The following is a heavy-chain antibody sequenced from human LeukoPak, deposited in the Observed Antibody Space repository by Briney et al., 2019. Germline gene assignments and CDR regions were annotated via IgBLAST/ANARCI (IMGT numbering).Heavy chain of an antibody. D-gene: IGHD5-18*01. Sequence: PSQTLSLTCTVSGGSISSGGYYWSWIRQHPGKGLEWIGYIYYSGSTYYNPSLKSRVTISVDTSKNQFSLKLSSVTAADTAVYYCASLPIQLGAFDIWGQGTMVTVSS. CDR3: ASLPIQLGAFDI. J-gene: IGHJ3*02. CDR1: GGSISSGGYY. V-gene: IGHV4-31*03. CDR2: IYYSGST.